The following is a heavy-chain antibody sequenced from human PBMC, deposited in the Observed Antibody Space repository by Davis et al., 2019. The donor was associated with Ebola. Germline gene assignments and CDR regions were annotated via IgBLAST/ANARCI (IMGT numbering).Heavy chain of an antibody. D-gene: IGHD2-15*01. CDR2: ISGSGGST. CDR3: ANLGAGYCRGGSCHYSDY. V-gene: IGHV3-23*01. Sequence: LGGSLRLSCAASGFTFSSYAMSWVRQAPGKGLEWVSAISGSGGSTYYADSVKGRFTISRDNSKNTLYVQMNSLRAEDTAVYYCANLGAGYCRGGSCHYSDYWGQGTLVTVSS. CDR1: GFTFSSYA. J-gene: IGHJ4*02.